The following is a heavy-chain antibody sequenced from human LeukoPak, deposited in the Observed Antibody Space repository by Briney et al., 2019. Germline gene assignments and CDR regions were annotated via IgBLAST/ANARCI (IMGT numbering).Heavy chain of an antibody. D-gene: IGHD3-3*01. CDR2: IYPGDSDT. CDR1: GYSFTSYW. CDR3: ARVSGRYNDFWSGYYPFY. V-gene: IGHV5-51*01. Sequence: GESLKISCKGSGYSFTSYWIGWVRQMPGKGLEWMGIIYPGDSDTRYSPSFQGQVTISADKSISTAYLQWSSLKASDTAMYYCARVSGRYNDFWSGYYPFYWGQGTLVTVSS. J-gene: IGHJ4*02.